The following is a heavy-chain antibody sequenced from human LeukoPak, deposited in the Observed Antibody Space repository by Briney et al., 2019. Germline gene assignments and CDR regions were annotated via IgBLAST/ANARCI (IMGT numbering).Heavy chain of an antibody. CDR3: ARHYYRSSGHGGY. D-gene: IGHD3-22*01. J-gene: IGHJ4*02. CDR2: ISSSGRTI. CDR1: GFTFSDYY. V-gene: IGHV3-11*01. Sequence: GGSLRLSCAASGFTFSDYYMSWIRQAPGKGLEWLSYISSSGRTIYYADSVKGRFTISRDNAKNSLYLQMNSLRVEDTAVYYCARHYYRSSGHGGYWGQGTLVTVSS.